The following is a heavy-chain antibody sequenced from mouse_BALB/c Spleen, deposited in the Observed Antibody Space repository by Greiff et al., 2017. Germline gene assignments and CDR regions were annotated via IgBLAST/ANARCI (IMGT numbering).Heavy chain of an antibody. J-gene: IGHJ4*01. CDR3: TRSRLVDAMDY. Sequence: QVQLQQPGAELVKPGASVKLSCKASGYTFTSYYMYWVKQRPGQGLEWIGGINPSNGGTNFNEKFKSKATLTVDKSSSTAYMQLSSLTSEDSAVYYCTRSRLVDAMDYWGQGTSVTVSS. CDR2: INPSNGGT. V-gene: IGHV1S81*02. CDR1: GYTFTSYY. D-gene: IGHD1-1*02.